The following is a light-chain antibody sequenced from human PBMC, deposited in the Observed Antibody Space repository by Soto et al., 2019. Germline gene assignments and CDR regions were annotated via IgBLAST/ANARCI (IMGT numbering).Light chain of an antibody. Sequence: QSALTQPASVSGSPGQSITISCTGTSSDVGGYNYVSWYQQHPGKAPKLVIYEVTKRPSGVSNRFSGSKSGNTASLTISGLQAEDEADYYCSSYTSRSTLVFGTGTKLTVL. J-gene: IGLJ1*01. CDR3: SSYTSRSTLV. CDR2: EVT. CDR1: SSDVGGYNY. V-gene: IGLV2-14*01.